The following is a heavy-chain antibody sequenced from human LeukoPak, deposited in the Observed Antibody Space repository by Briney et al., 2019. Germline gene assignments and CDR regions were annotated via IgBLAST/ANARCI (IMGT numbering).Heavy chain of an antibody. CDR2: ISGSGGST. J-gene: IGHJ4*02. CDR3: AKDWYYDFWNGYLYY. D-gene: IGHD3-3*01. Sequence: PGGSLRLSCAASGFTFSSYAMSWVRQAPGKGLEWVSAISGSGGSTYYADSVKGRFTISRDNSKNTLYLQMNSLRAEDTAVYYCAKDWYYDFWNGYLYYWGQGTLVTVSS. CDR1: GFTFSSYA. V-gene: IGHV3-23*01.